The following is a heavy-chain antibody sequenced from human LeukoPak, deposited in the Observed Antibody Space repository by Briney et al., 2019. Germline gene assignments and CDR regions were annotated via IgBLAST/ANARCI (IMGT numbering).Heavy chain of an antibody. V-gene: IGHV4-30-4*01. CDR3: ARLIYCSSTSCFSRRLGP. CDR2: IYYSGST. CDR1: GGSISSGDYY. J-gene: IGHJ5*02. Sequence: SQTLSLTCTVSGGSISSGDYYWSWIRQPPGKGLEWIGYIYYSGSTYYNPSLKSRVTISVDTSKNQFSLKLSSVTAADTAVYYCARLIYCSSTSCFSRRLGPWGQGTLVTVSS. D-gene: IGHD2-2*01.